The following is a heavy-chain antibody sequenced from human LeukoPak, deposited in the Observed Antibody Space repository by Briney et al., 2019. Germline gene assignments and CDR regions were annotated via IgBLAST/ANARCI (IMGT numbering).Heavy chain of an antibody. CDR2: INPSGGST. J-gene: IGHJ5*02. CDR1: GYTFTSYY. D-gene: IGHD3-22*01. CDR3: ARDPTSRDSSGYLPLNWFDP. Sequence: ASVNVSCTASGYTFTSYYMHWVRQAPGQGLEWMGIINPSGGSTSYAQKFQGRVTMTRDTSTSTVYMELSSLRSEDTAVYYCARDPTSRDSSGYLPLNWFDPWGQGTLVTVSS. V-gene: IGHV1-46*01.